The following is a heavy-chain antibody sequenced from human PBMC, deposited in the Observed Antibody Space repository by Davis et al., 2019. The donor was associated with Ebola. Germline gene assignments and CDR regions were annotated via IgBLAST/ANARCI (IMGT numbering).Heavy chain of an antibody. D-gene: IGHD3-3*01. J-gene: IGHJ4*02. CDR2: IWYDGSNK. CDR3: AREGRPYYDFWSGYLDGPDY. CDR1: GFTFSSYG. V-gene: IGHV3-33*01. Sequence: GESLKISCAASGFTFSSYGMHWVRQAPGKGLEWVAVIWYDGSNKYYADSVKGRFTISRDNSKNTLYLQMNSLRAEDTAVYYCAREGRPYYDFWSGYLDGPDYWGQGTLVTVSS.